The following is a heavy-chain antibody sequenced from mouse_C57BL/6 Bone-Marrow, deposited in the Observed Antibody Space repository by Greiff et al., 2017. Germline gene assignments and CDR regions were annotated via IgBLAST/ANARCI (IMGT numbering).Heavy chain of an antibody. CDR1: GYTFTSYW. Sequence: DVKLVESGTVLARPGASVKMSCKTSGYTFTSYWMHWVKQRPGQGLEWIGAIYPGNSDTSYNQKFKGKATLTAVTSASTPYMELSSLTNEDTAVSYCTSFYPMDYWGQGTSVTVSS. CDR3: TSFYPMDY. V-gene: IGHV1-5*01. J-gene: IGHJ4*01. CDR2: IYPGNSDT.